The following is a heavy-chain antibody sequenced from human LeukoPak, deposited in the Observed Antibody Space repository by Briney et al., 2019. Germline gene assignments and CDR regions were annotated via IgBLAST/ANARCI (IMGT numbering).Heavy chain of an antibody. D-gene: IGHD2-15*01. CDR3: AQKGGTDY. CDR2: ISSTGSPI. V-gene: IGHV3-48*02. Sequence: GGSLRLSCAAPGFTFSSYWMNWARQAPGKGLEWVSYISSTGSPIYYADSVKGRFTISRDNAKNSLYLQMNSLRDDDTAVYYCAQKGGTDYWGQGTLVTVSS. CDR1: GFTFSSYW. J-gene: IGHJ4*02.